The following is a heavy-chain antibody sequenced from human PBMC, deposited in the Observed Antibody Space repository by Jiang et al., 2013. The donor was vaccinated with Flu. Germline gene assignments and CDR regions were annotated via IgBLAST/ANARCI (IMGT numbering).Heavy chain of an antibody. CDR1: GFTFSDYE. CDR2: ISTSGSTM. CDR3: ARRTGATYAFDI. D-gene: IGHD1-1*01. Sequence: VQLVESGGGLVHPGGSLRLACTASGFTFSDYEMNWVRQAPGKGLAWVSYISTSGSTMYYADSVRGRFTSSRDNARNSLSLQMNSLRAEDTAVYFCARRTGATYAFDIWGQGTMVTVSS. J-gene: IGHJ3*02. V-gene: IGHV3-48*03.